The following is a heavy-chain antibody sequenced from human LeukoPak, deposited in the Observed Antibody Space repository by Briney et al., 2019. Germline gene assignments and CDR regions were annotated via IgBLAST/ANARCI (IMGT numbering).Heavy chain of an antibody. CDR1: GGSITPYY. J-gene: IGHJ4*02. CDR2: IYYSGST. D-gene: IGHD3-10*01. V-gene: IGHV4-59*08. Sequence: PSETLSLTCTVSGGSITPYYWCWIRQPPGKGLEWIGYIYYSGSTNYNPSLKSRVTISADTSKNQFSLKLSSVTAADTAVYYCARYPMVRGINFDYWGQGTLVTVSS. CDR3: ARYPMVRGINFDY.